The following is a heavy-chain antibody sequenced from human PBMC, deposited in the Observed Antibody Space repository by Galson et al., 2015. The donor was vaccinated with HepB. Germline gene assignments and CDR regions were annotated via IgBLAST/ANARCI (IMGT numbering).Heavy chain of an antibody. Sequence: SVKVSCKASGFTFTSSAMQWVRQARGQRLEWIGWIVVGSGSTNYAQKFQERVTITRDMSTSTAYMELSSLRSEDTAVYYCAADKWRNGRYFDWWPGANGMDVWGQGTTVTVSS. D-gene: IGHD3-9*01. J-gene: IGHJ6*02. CDR3: AADKWRNGRYFDWWPGANGMDV. CDR2: IVVGSGST. CDR1: GFTFTSSA. V-gene: IGHV1-58*02.